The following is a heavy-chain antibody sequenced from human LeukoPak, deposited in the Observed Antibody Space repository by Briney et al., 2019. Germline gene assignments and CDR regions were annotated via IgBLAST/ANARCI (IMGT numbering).Heavy chain of an antibody. J-gene: IGHJ4*02. CDR3: ARVGRRGYYFDY. CDR2: IYYSGST. D-gene: IGHD3-10*01. CDR1: GGSISSSY. Sequence: SETLSLTRTVSGGSISSSYWSWIRQPPGKGPEWIGYIYYSGSTTYNPSLKSRVTLSVDTSKNQFSLKLSSVTAADTAVYHCARVGRRGYYFDYWRQGTLVTVSS. V-gene: IGHV4-59*01.